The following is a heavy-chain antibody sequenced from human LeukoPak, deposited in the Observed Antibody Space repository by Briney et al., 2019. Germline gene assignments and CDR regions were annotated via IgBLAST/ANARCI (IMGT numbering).Heavy chain of an antibody. J-gene: IGHJ4*02. CDR2: INPDGINT. V-gene: IGHV3-74*01. D-gene: IGHD1-14*01. CDR1: GFSFINYW. CDR3: AGALRTGFDY. Sequence: GGSLRLPCAASGFSFINYWMHWVRQVPGKGLVWVSRINPDGINTYYADSVEGRVTISRDNAMNILYLQMNSLRAEDTAVYYCAGALRTGFDYWGQGTLVTVSS.